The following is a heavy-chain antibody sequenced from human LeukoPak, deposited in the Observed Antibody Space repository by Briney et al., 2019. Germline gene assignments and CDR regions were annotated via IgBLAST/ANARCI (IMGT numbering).Heavy chain of an antibody. V-gene: IGHV4-4*07. CDR1: GDSLNGYY. D-gene: IGHD4-17*01. CDR3: ARVDGDYGKGFDP. J-gene: IGHJ5*02. Sequence: SETLSLTCTVSGDSLNGYYWGWIRQPAGKGLEWIGRIFTSGITKYSPSLRSRVTIAIDTSKNQFSLKLSSVTAADTAVYYCARVDGDYGKGFDPWGQGTLVTVSS. CDR2: IFTSGIT.